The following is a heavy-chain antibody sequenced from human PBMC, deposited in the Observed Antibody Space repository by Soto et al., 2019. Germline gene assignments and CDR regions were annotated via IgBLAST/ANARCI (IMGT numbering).Heavy chain of an antibody. V-gene: IGHV4-39*01. D-gene: IGHD3-10*01. J-gene: IGHJ4*02. CDR2: IYYSGIT. CDR3: ARLQGSYYYGSGSYLYYFDY. CDR1: GASISSTSYS. Sequence: SETLSLTCTVSGASISSTSYSWGWIRQPPGKGLEWIGTIYYSGITYYNPSLKSRVTISVDTSKNQFSLKLSSVTAADTALYYCARLQGSYYYGSGSYLYYFDYWGPGTLVTVSS.